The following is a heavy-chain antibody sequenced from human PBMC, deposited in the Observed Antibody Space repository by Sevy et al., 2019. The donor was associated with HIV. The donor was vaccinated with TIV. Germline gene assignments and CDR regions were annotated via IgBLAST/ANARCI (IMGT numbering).Heavy chain of an antibody. V-gene: IGHV3-23*01. CDR1: GFTFSSYA. Sequence: GGSLRLSCAASGFTFSSYAMSWVRQAPGKGLEWVSAISGSGGSTYYADSVKGRFTISRDNSKNTLYLQMNSLRAEDTAVYYCAKDLFPSRRDVFGYFDLWGRGTLVTVSS. D-gene: IGHD2-21*01. J-gene: IGHJ2*01. CDR2: ISGSGGST. CDR3: AKDLFPSRRDVFGYFDL.